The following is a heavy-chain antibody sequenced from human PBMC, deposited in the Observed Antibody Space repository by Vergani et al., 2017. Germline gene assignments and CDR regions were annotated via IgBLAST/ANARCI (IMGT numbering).Heavy chain of an antibody. D-gene: IGHD1-26*01. CDR2: ISGSGGST. V-gene: IGHV3-23*01. J-gene: IGHJ6*02. CDR1: GFTFSSYA. Sequence: EVQLLESGGGLVQPRGSLRLSCAASGFTFSSYAMSWVRQAPGKGLEWVSAISGSGGSTYYADSVKGRFTISRDNSKNTLYLQMSSLRAEDTAVYYCAKRGSGSYYYYYYGMDVWGQGTTVTVSS. CDR3: AKRGSGSYYYYYYGMDV.